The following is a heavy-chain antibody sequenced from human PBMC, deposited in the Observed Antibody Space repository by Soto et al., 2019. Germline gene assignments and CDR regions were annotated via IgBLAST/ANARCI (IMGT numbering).Heavy chain of an antibody. CDR3: ARLRGITMVRGVRYYYYGMDV. Sequence: GESLKISCKGSGYSFTSYWISWVRQMPGKGLEWMGRIDPSDSYTNYSPSFQGHVTISADKSISTAYLQWSSLKASDTAMYYCARLRGITMVRGVRYYYYGMDVWGQGTTVT. CDR1: GYSFTSYW. V-gene: IGHV5-10-1*01. CDR2: IDPSDSYT. J-gene: IGHJ6*02. D-gene: IGHD3-10*01.